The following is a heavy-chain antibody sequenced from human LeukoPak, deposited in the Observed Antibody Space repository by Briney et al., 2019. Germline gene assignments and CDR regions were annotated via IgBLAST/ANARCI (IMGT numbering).Heavy chain of an antibody. CDR2: IKRDGVET. CDR1: GFIFRNYG. CDR3: TRGGRNTSYYWYY. J-gene: IGHJ4*02. D-gene: IGHD1-26*01. Sequence: GGSLRLSCAASGFIFRNYGMNWVRQGPGKGLEWVATIKRDGVETYYVDSVRGRFTISRDDAENSVYLRMNNLRDEDTAVYYCTRGGRNTSYYWYYWGQGTLVTVSS. V-gene: IGHV3-7*01.